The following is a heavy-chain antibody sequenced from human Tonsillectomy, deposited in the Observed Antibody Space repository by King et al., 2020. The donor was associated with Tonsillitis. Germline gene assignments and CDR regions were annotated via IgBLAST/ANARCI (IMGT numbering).Heavy chain of an antibody. CDR3: AKDRYYDVWSGYYGNGDY. Sequence: HVQLVESGGGVVQPGGSLRLSCAASGFTFSSYGMHWVRQAPGKGLEWVAFIRYDGSNKYYADSVKGRFTISRDNSKNTLYLQMNSLRAEDTAVYYCAKDRYYDVWSGYYGNGDYWGQGTLVTVSS. D-gene: IGHD3-3*01. CDR2: IRYDGSNK. V-gene: IGHV3-30*02. J-gene: IGHJ4*02. CDR1: GFTFSSYG.